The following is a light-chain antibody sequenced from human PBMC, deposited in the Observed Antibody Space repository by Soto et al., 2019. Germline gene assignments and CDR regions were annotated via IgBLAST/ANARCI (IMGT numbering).Light chain of an antibody. J-gene: IGKJ1*01. CDR2: AAS. Sequence: DIQMTQSPSSVSASVGNIVTITCRASQGISSWLAWYQQKPGKAPKLLIYAASSLQSGVPSRFSGSGSGTEFTLTITNLQPDDFATYYCQQSYSLTFGHGTKVDIK. CDR3: QQSYSLT. V-gene: IGKV1-12*01. CDR1: QGISSW.